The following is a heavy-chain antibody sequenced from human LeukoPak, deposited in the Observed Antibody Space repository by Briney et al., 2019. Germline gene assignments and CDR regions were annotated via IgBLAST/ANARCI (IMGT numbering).Heavy chain of an antibody. CDR2: INPNSGGT. J-gene: IGHJ5*02. V-gene: IGHV1-2*02. Sequence: ASVKVSCKASGNTFTGYYMHWVRQAPGQGLEWMGWINPNSGGTNYAQKFQGRVSMTRDTSISTAYMELSRLRSDDTAVYYCARDGVTYYDFWSGYYWFDPWGQGTLVTVSS. CDR3: ARDGVTYYDFWSGYYWFDP. D-gene: IGHD3-3*01. CDR1: GNTFTGYY.